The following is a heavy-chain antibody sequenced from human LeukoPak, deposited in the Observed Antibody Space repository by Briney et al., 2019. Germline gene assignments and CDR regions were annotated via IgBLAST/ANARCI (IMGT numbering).Heavy chain of an antibody. J-gene: IGHJ4*02. CDR2: IYTSGST. D-gene: IGHD3-22*01. CDR3: AREMYGSTMIVDR. V-gene: IGHV4-4*07. CDR1: GGSISSYY. Sequence: AEALSLTCTVPGGSISSYYWSWIRQPAGKGLEWIGRIYTSGSTNYNPSLKSRVTMSLDTSKNQFSLKLSSVTAADTAVYYCAREMYGSTMIVDRWGQGTLVTVSS.